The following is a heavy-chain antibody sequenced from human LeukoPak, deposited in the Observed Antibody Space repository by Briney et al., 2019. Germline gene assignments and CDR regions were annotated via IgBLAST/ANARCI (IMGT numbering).Heavy chain of an antibody. CDR3: ARDRRTTYNWFDP. J-gene: IGHJ5*02. CDR1: GYTFTDYY. Sequence: ASVKVSCKAPGYTFTDYYIHWVRQAPGQGLEWMGWINPNSGGTNYAQKFQGRVTMTRDTSISTAYMELSRLRSDDTAVYYCARDRRTTYNWFDPWGQGTLVTVSS. V-gene: IGHV1-2*02. CDR2: INPNSGGT. D-gene: IGHD4-11*01.